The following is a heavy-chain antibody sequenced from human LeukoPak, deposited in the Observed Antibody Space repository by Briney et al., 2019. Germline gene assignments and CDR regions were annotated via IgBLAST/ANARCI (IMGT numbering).Heavy chain of an antibody. D-gene: IGHD3-3*01. Sequence: GGSLRLSCAASGFTFSDYYMSWIRQAPGKGLEWVSYISSSGSTIYYADSVKGRFTISRDNAKNSLYLQMSSLRAEDTAVYYCARGSVLRFLEWLLPMDVWGQGTTVTVSS. CDR1: GFTFSDYY. CDR3: ARGSVLRFLEWLLPMDV. J-gene: IGHJ6*02. CDR2: ISSSGSTI. V-gene: IGHV3-11*01.